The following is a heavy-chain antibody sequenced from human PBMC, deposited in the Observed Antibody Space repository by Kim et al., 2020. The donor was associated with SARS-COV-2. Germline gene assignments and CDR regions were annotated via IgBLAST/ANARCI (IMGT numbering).Heavy chain of an antibody. Sequence: GGSLRLSCAASGFTFSSYAMSWVRQAPGKGLEWVSAISGSGGSTYYADSVKGRFTISRDNSKNTLYLQMNSLRAEDMAVYYCAKDAVPIMITFGGVIVIADYFDYWGQGTLVTVSS. CDR1: GFTFSSYA. D-gene: IGHD3-16*02. CDR2: ISGSGGST. J-gene: IGHJ4*02. CDR3: AKDAVPIMITFGGVIVIADYFDY. V-gene: IGHV3-23*01.